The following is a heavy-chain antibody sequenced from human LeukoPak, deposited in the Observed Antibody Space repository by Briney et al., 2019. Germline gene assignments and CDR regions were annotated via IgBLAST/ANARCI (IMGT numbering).Heavy chain of an antibody. CDR3: ARGGGNRGYYYDY. CDR2: INHSGST. D-gene: IGHD6-25*01. Sequence: SETLSLTCTVSGGSISSGGYYWSWIRQPPGKGLEWIGEINHSGSTDYNPSLKSRVTISVDTSKNQFSLKLSSVTAADTAVHYCARGGGNRGYYYDYWGQGPLVAVSS. CDR1: GGSISSGGYY. V-gene: IGHV4-39*07. J-gene: IGHJ4*02.